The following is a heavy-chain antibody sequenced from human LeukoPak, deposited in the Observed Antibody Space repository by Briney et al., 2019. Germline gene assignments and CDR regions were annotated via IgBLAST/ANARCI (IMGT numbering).Heavy chain of an antibody. CDR1: GFTFSSND. J-gene: IGHJ3*02. Sequence: GGSLRLSCAASGFTFSSNDMSWVRQAPGKGLEWVSVSTVSGGSTYYADSVKGRFTISRDNSKNMLYLQMNSLRAEDTAVYYCASATGFGGDAFDIWGQGTMVTVSS. CDR3: ASATGFGGDAFDI. CDR2: STVSGGST. D-gene: IGHD3-16*01. V-gene: IGHV3-23*01.